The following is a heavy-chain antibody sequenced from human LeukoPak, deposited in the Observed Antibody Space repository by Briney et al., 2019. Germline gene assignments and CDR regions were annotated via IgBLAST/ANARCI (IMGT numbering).Heavy chain of an antibody. D-gene: IGHD3-10*02. J-gene: IGHJ6*04. CDR1: GFTFRIYA. CDR3: AELGITMIGGV. Sequence: PGGSLRLSCAASGFTFRIYAMRWVRQAPGKGLEWVSGIRGSGGSTYYADSVKGRFTISRDNAKNSLYLQMNSLRAEDTAVYYCAELGITMIGGVWGKGTTVTISS. V-gene: IGHV3-23*01. CDR2: IRGSGGST.